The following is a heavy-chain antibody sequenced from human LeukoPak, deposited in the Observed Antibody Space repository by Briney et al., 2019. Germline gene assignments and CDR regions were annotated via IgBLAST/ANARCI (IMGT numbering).Heavy chain of an antibody. V-gene: IGHV5-51*01. J-gene: IGHJ3*02. CDR1: GYSLTTYW. CDR2: IYPDDSDT. CDR3: ARHRVGIYSRNHAFDI. Sequence: GESLKISCKGSGYSLTTYWIGWVRQMPGKGLEWMGIIYPDDSDTRYSPSFQGQVTISADKSISTAYLQWSSLKASDTAMYYCARHRVGIYSRNHAFDIWGQGTMVTVSS. D-gene: IGHD1-26*01.